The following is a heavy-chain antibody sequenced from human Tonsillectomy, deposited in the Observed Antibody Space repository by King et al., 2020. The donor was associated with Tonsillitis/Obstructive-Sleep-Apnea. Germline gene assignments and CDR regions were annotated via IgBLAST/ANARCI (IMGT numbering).Heavy chain of an antibody. V-gene: IGHV3-30*04. Sequence: VQLVESGGGMVQPGRSLRLSCAASGFTFSSYAMHWVRQAPGKGLEWVAVISYDGSNKYYADSVKGRFTISRDNSKNTLYLQMNSLRAEDTAVYYCARDQLKYYYDSSGYWGDDAFDIWGQGTMVTVSS. CDR1: GFTFSSYA. J-gene: IGHJ3*02. CDR2: ISYDGSNK. CDR3: ARDQLKYYYDSSGYWGDDAFDI. D-gene: IGHD3-22*01.